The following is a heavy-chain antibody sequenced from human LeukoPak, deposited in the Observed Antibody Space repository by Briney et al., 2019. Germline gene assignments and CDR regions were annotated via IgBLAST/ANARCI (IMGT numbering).Heavy chain of an antibody. CDR1: GYTFTGYY. V-gene: IGHV1-2*04. J-gene: IGHJ3*02. D-gene: IGHD3-3*01. CDR2: INPNSGGT. CDR3: ATTFVLRFLEWLSRGSDAFDI. Sequence: ASVKVSCKASGYTFTGYYMHWVRQAPGQGLEWMGWINPNSGGTNYAQKFQGWVTMTRDTSISTAYMELSSLRSEDTAVYYCATTFVLRFLEWLSRGSDAFDIWGQGTMVTVSS.